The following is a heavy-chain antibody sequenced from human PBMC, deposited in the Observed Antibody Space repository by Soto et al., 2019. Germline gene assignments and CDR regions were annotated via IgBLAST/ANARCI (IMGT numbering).Heavy chain of an antibody. J-gene: IGHJ4*02. V-gene: IGHV1-46*01. Sequence: ASVKVSCKASGYTFTIYYMHWVRQAPGQGLEWMGIINPSGDSTSYAQKFQGRVTITRDTSTSTVYMELSSLRSEDTAVYYCARSYYDYVWGSYRSAHFDDWGQGTLVTVSS. CDR1: GYTFTIYY. CDR3: ARSYYDYVWGSYRSAHFDD. CDR2: INPSGDST. D-gene: IGHD3-16*02.